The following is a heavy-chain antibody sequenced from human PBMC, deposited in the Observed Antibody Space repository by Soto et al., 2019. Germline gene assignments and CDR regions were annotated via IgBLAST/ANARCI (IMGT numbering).Heavy chain of an antibody. V-gene: IGHV1-2*04. CDR1: GYTFTGYY. Sequence: ASVQVSCKASGYTFTGYYMHWVRQAPGQGLEWMGWINPNSGGTNYAQKFQGWVTMTRDTSISTAYMELSRLRSDDTAVYYCVVMGNVAVSNPRSFDYWGQGTQVTVSS. CDR3: VVMGNVAVSNPRSFDY. CDR2: INPNSGGT. J-gene: IGHJ4*02. D-gene: IGHD6-19*01.